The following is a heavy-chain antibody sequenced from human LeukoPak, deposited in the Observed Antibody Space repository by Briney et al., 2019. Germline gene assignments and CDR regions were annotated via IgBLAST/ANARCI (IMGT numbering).Heavy chain of an antibody. D-gene: IGHD2-21*01. CDR1: GFTFSSYA. Sequence: GGSLRLSCAASGFTFSSYAMSWVRQAPGKGLEWVGRIRNKVNSYTTEYAAAVKGRFIISTDDSKNSLYLQMNGLKTEDTAVYFCARSISKRDFDYWGQGTLVTVSS. CDR3: ARSISKRDFDY. V-gene: IGHV3-72*01. CDR2: IRNKVNSYTT. J-gene: IGHJ4*02.